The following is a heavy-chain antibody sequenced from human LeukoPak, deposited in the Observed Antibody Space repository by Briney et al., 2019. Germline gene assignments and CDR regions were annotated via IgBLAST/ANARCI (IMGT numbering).Heavy chain of an antibody. CDR3: AKVAPIAVAGTWPDLDY. Sequence: GGSLRLSCAASGFTFSSYGMHWVRQAPGKGLEWVAFIRYDGGNKYYADSVKGRFTISRDNSKNTLYLQMNSLRAEDTAVYYCAKVAPIAVAGTWPDLDYWGEGTLVTVSS. CDR2: IRYDGGNK. J-gene: IGHJ4*02. CDR1: GFTFSSYG. D-gene: IGHD6-19*01. V-gene: IGHV3-30*02.